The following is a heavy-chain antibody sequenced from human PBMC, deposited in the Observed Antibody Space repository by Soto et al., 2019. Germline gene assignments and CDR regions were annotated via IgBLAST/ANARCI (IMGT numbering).Heavy chain of an antibody. Sequence: GWSLRLSCAASGFTVSSNYMSWVRQAPGKGLEWVSFIYSGGSTYYADSVKGRFTISRDNSKNTLYLQMNSLRAEDTAVYYSARYPVYCSSTSCYAGFDIWGQGTMVTVS. CDR2: IYSGGST. V-gene: IGHV3-66*01. D-gene: IGHD2-2*01. CDR1: GFTVSSNY. J-gene: IGHJ3*02. CDR3: ARYPVYCSSTSCYAGFDI.